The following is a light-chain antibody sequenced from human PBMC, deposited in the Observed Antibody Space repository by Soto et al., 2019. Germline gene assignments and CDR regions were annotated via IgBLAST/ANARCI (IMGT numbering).Light chain of an antibody. Sequence: IQITQSPSSVSASVGDRVTITCRASQAIDSWLAWYQQKTGEAPKILIFTGSLLHSGVPPRLSGSGSGTDLNLTISRLQPEDFATYYCQKTLSFPPTCGQGTKVDIK. CDR3: QKTLSFPPT. V-gene: IGKV1-12*01. CDR1: QAIDSW. CDR2: TGS. J-gene: IGKJ1*01.